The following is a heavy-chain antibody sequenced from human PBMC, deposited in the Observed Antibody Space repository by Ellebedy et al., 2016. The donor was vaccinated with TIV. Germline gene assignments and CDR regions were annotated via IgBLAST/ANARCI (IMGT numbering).Heavy chain of an antibody. D-gene: IGHD7-27*01. CDR3: ARDMGWGNERINDAFDI. J-gene: IGHJ3*02. CDR2: ISHSSITI. V-gene: IGHV3-48*04. Sequence: GESLKISCAAPGFNLDTYSMNWVRHAPGKGLEWLSYISHSSITIHYADSVRGRFTVSRDNTKNSLYLQMNNLRGEDTSIYYCARDMGWGNERINDAFDIWGQGTMVTVSS. CDR1: GFNLDTYS.